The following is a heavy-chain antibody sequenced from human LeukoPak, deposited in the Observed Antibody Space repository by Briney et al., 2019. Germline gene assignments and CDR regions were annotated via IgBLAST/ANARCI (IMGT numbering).Heavy chain of an antibody. D-gene: IGHD3-3*01. J-gene: IGHJ4*02. CDR2: IYTSGST. Sequence: SETLSLTCTVSGDSISSHYWSWIRQPAGEGLEWIGRIYTSGSTNSNPSLKSRVTISVDTSKNQFSLKLSSVTAADTAVYYCARGAYDFWSGYYNYFDYWGQGTLVTVSS. CDR3: ARGAYDFWSGYYNYFDY. V-gene: IGHV4-4*07. CDR1: GDSISSHY.